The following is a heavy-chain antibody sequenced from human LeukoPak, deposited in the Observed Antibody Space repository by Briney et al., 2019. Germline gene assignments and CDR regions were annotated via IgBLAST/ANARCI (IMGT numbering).Heavy chain of an antibody. D-gene: IGHD2-2*01. J-gene: IGHJ5*02. CDR3: AKGVVVVPAAPFDP. CDR2: ISGSGGST. CDR1: GFTFSSYA. V-gene: IGHV3-23*01. Sequence: GGSLRLSCAASGFTFSSYAMSWVRQAPGKGLEWVSAISGSGGSTYYADSVKGRFTISRGNSKNTLYLQMNSLRAEDTAVYYCAKGVVVVPAAPFDPWGQGTLVTVSS.